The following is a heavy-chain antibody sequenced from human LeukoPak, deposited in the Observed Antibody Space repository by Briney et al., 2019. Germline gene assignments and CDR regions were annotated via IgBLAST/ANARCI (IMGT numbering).Heavy chain of an antibody. CDR2: INPNSGDT. CDR3: ARAGKYRVY. Sequence: ASVKVSCTASGYHFSEYYLHWVRQAPGQGLEWLGWINPNSGDTNTAQNFQGRVTLTRDSSINTACMDLTRLTSDDTAMYYCARAGKYRVYWGQGSLIPVSS. CDR1: GYHFSEYY. V-gene: IGHV1-2*02. D-gene: IGHD6-6*01. J-gene: IGHJ4*02.